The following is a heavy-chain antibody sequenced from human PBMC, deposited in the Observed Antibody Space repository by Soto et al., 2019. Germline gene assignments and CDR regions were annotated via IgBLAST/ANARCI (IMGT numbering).Heavy chain of an antibody. CDR2: IKQDGSEK. Sequence: PGGSLRLSFAASGFTFISYWMSWVRQAPGKGWEWVANIKQDGSEKYYVDSVKGRFTIPRDNAKNSLYLQMNSLRAEDTAVYYCARDLGSRDGYNWRPHNQANNDYWGREPWSPSPQ. J-gene: IGHJ4*02. CDR3: ARDLGSRDGYNWRPHNQANNDY. V-gene: IGHV3-7*01. D-gene: IGHD5-12*01. CDR1: GFTFISYW.